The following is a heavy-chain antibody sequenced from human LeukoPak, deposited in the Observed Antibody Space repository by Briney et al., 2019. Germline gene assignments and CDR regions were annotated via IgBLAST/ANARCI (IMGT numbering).Heavy chain of an antibody. D-gene: IGHD3-10*01. V-gene: IGHV3-64D*06. CDR3: VRSSGSMDV. CDR2: ISNNGGTT. Sequence: GGSLRLSCSASGFIYSSYAMYWVRQAPGKGLEYVSAISNNGGTTYYADSVKGRFTISRDNSKNTLYLQMSSLRPEDTAVYYCVRSSGSMDVWGQGTTVTVSS. J-gene: IGHJ6*02. CDR1: GFIYSSYA.